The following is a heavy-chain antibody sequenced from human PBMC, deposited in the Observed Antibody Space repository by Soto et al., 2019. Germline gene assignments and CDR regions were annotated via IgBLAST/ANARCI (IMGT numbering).Heavy chain of an antibody. CDR2: ISAYNGNT. Sequence: ASVKVSFKASGYTFTSYGISWVRQAPGQGLEWMGWISAYNGNTNYAQKLQGRVTMTTDTSTSTAYMELRSLRSDDTAVYYCARTYYDFWSGYYTLYYYYYGMDVWGQGTTVTVSS. CDR1: GYTFTSYG. V-gene: IGHV1-18*01. CDR3: ARTYYDFWSGYYTLYYYYYGMDV. J-gene: IGHJ6*02. D-gene: IGHD3-3*01.